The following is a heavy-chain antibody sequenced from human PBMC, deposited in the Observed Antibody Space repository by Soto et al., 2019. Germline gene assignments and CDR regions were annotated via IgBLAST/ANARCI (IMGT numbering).Heavy chain of an antibody. CDR2: IWYDGSYT. CDR1: GFPFDRYA. CDR3: AKGRIAVAAGAFDS. J-gene: IGHJ3*01. Sequence: QVHLAESGGGVVQPGTSLRLSCAASGFPFDRYAIHWVRQAPGKGREWVAAIWYDGSYTYYGESVKGRFLISRDNFKNTVFLEMNSLSAEDAAVYFCAKGRIAVAAGAFDSWGPGTRVIVSS. D-gene: IGHD6-19*01. V-gene: IGHV3-33*03.